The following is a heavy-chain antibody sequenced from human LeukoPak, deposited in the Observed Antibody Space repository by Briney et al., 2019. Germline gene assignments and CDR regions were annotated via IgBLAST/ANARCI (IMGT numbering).Heavy chain of an antibody. J-gene: IGHJ4*02. CDR2: ISHSSSYI. CDR3: ARWELIDY. CDR1: GFTFSGYS. D-gene: IGHD1-26*01. Sequence: PGGSLRLSCAASGFTFSGYSMSWVRQAPGKGLEWVSSISHSSSYIYYADSVKGRFTISRDNAKNSLYLQMNSLRAEDTAVYYCARWELIDYWGQGTLVTVSS. V-gene: IGHV3-21*01.